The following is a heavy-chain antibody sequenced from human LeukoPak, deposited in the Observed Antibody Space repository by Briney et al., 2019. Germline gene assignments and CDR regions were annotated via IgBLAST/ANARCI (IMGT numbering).Heavy chain of an antibody. Sequence: ASVKVSCKASGYTFTSYDNNWVRHATGQGLEWMGWMNPNSGNTGYAQTFQGRVTMTRNTSISTAYMELSSLRSEDTAVYYCARGLRRITGGNSRYYFDYWGQGTLVTVSS. V-gene: IGHV1-8*01. D-gene: IGHD4-23*01. CDR3: ARGLRRITGGNSRYYFDY. CDR1: GYTFTSYD. J-gene: IGHJ4*02. CDR2: MNPNSGNT.